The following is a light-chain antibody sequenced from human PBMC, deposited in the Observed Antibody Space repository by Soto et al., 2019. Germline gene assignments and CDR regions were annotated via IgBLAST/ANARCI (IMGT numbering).Light chain of an antibody. V-gene: IGKV1-12*01. Sequence: DIQMTQSPSSVSASVGDRVTITCRASQDIRTWLAWYQQKPGKAPRLLIYFASTLQVGVPSRFSGSGSGTEFTLTITSLQPEDFATYYCQQTNTFHTFGQGTRLETK. J-gene: IGKJ5*01. CDR2: FAS. CDR3: QQTNTFHT. CDR1: QDIRTW.